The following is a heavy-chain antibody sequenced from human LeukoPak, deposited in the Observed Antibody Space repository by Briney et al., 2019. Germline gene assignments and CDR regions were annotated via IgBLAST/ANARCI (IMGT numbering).Heavy chain of an antibody. J-gene: IGHJ4*02. CDR1: GGFISSYY. V-gene: IGHV4-4*07. CDR3: ARDLYGSGSPDY. CDR2: IYSSGST. Sequence: SETLSLTCTVSGGFISSYYWTWIRQPAGKGLEWIGRIYSSGSTNSNPSLKSRVTMSVDTSKNQFSLKLSSVTAADTAVYYCARDLYGSGSPDYWGQGTLATVSS. D-gene: IGHD3-10*01.